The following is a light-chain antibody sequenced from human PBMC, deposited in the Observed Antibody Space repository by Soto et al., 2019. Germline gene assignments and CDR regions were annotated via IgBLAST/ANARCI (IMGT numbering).Light chain of an antibody. CDR3: QQYATYSPEWT. CDR1: QSIGTW. V-gene: IGKV1-5*01. CDR2: GDS. J-gene: IGKJ1*01. Sequence: DIQMTQSPSTLSASVGDSVTVTCRASQSIGTWLAWYQQKPGTAPKLLIDGDSSLETGVSSRFSGSGSGTKFTLTITSLHPDDFATYYCQQYATYSPEWTFGQGTKVDIK.